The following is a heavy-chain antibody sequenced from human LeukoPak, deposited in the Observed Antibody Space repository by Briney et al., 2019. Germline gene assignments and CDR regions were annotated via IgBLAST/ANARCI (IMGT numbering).Heavy chain of an antibody. V-gene: IGHV3-33*01. J-gene: IGHJ3*02. CDR2: IWYDGSNK. Sequence: GGSLKLSCAASGFTFSSYGMHWVRQAPGKGLEWVAVIWYDGSNKYYADSVKGRFTISRDNSKNTLYLQMNSLRAEDTAVYYCARKGGNQAFDIWGQGTMVTVSS. CDR3: ARKGGNQAFDI. D-gene: IGHD3-16*01. CDR1: GFTFSSYG.